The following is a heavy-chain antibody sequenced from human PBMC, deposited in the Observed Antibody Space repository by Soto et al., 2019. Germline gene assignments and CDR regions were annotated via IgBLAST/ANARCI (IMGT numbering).Heavy chain of an antibody. V-gene: IGHV4-39*01. J-gene: IGHJ6*02. CDR2: IYYSGST. D-gene: IGHD6-13*01. Sequence: ASETLSLTCTVSGGSISSSSYYWGWIRQPPGKGLEWIGSIYYSGSTYYNPSLKSRVTISVDTSKNQFSLKLSSVTAADTAVYYCASNPGIAAAGSWDYYGMDVWGQGTTVTVSS. CDR1: GGSISSSSYY. CDR3: ASNPGIAAAGSWDYYGMDV.